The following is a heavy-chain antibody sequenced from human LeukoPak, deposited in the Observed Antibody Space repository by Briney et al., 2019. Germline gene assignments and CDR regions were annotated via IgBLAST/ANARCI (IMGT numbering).Heavy chain of an antibody. CDR2: IYHHGNT. Sequence: SETLSLTCSVSGFSIGTGYSWGWIRQPPGKGLEWIGTIYHHGNTYFNPSLMGRVIISLDTSKNQFSLRLTSVTAADTAVYYCAREVESWFGDLLSYFDSWGQGIQVTVSS. D-gene: IGHD3-10*01. CDR3: AREVESWFGDLLSYFDS. V-gene: IGHV4-38-2*02. CDR1: GFSIGTGYS. J-gene: IGHJ4*02.